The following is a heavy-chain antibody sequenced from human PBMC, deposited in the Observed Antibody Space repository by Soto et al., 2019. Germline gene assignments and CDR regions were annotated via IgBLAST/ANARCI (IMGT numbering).Heavy chain of an antibody. CDR1: DDSTNKLY. CDR2: IHSTGST. D-gene: IGHD1-20*01. CDR3: ARHTPNKWNDILDAFDI. Sequence: HVQLQETGPGLVKPSETLTLTCSVSDDSTNKLYWSWIRQAPGKGLEWIGYIHSTGSTKYSPSLKSRLTLSIDTPKTHLTLNLTSVTAADPAVYFCARHTPNKWNDILDAFDIWGQGTMVTVSS. J-gene: IGHJ3*02. V-gene: IGHV4-59*08.